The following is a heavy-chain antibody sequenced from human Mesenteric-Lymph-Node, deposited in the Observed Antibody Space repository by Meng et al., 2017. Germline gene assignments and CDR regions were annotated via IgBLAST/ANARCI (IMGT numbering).Heavy chain of an antibody. CDR1: SFSLNTDYY. J-gene: IGHJ4*02. Sequence: SETLSLTCTVSSFSLNTDYYWGWIRQPPGQGLEWIGEINLPGSTHYNPSLESRVTISLDTSKRQISLKLRSVTAADTAIYFCADSNWTNDYWGQGTLVTVSS. D-gene: IGHD1-1*01. CDR2: INLPGST. V-gene: IGHV4-34*01. CDR3: ADSNWTNDY.